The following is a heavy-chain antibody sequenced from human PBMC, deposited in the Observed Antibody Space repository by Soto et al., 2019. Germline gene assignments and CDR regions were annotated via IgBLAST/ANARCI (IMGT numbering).Heavy chain of an antibody. CDR1: GFSLSTSRVG. D-gene: IGHD3-16*01. J-gene: IGHJ3*02. Sequence: GSGPTLVNPTQTLTLTCSFSGFSLSTSRVGEAWIRQPPGKALEWLAIIYWDDDRRYSPSLKTRLAITKDTSKNQVVLTMTNLDPGDTATYYCAHIMITWGGVSALDAFDMWGQGTMVTVSS. CDR3: AHIMITWGGVSALDAFDM. V-gene: IGHV2-5*02. CDR2: IYWDDDR.